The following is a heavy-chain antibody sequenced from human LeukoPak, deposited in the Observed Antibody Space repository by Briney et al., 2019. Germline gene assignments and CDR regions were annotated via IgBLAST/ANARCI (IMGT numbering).Heavy chain of an antibody. CDR3: ARVHYDSSGYPLLYYFDY. D-gene: IGHD3-22*01. V-gene: IGHV4-59*01. J-gene: IGHJ4*02. Sequence: PSETLSLTCTVSGGSISSYYWSWIRQPPGKELEWIGYIYYSGSTNYNPSPKSRVTISVDTSKNQFSLKLSSVTAADTAVYYCARVHYDSSGYPLLYYFDYWGQGTLVTVSS. CDR2: IYYSGST. CDR1: GGSISSYY.